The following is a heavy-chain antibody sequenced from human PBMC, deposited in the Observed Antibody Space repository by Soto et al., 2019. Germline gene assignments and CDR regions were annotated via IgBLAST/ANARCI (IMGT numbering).Heavy chain of an antibody. CDR2: IYTSGST. V-gene: IGHV4-4*07. CDR3: VRDWAYCASGSCYAKWGV. CDR1: GGSISSYY. J-gene: IGHJ4*02. D-gene: IGHD2-21*01. Sequence: PSETMSLTCTVSGGSISSYYWSWIRQPAGKGLEWIGRIYTSGSTNYNPSLKSRVTMSVDTSKNQFSLKLSSVTAADTAVYYCVRDWAYCASGSCYAKWGVWGQGTLVTVSS.